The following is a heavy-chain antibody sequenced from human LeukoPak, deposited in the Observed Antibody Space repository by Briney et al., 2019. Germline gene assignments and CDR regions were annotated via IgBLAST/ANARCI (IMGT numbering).Heavy chain of an antibody. CDR3: ARVGGTRYCSSTSCYSPTYDY. CDR2: IYYSGST. Sequence: PSETLSLTCTVSGGSISSYYWSWIRQPPGKGLEWIGYIYYSGSTNYNPSLKSRVTISVDTSRNLFSLKLSSVTAADTAVYYCARVGGTRYCSSTSCYSPTYDYWGQGTLVTVSS. CDR1: GGSISSYY. J-gene: IGHJ4*02. D-gene: IGHD2-2*01. V-gene: IGHV4-59*01.